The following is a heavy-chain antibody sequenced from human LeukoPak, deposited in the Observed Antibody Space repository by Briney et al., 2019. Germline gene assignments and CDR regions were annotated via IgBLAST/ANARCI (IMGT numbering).Heavy chain of an antibody. CDR2: ISGSGGDT. Sequence: PGGSLRLSCAASGFTFSSSAMTWVRQAPGKGLEWVSAISGSGGDTEYADSVKGRFTISRDNSKNTLSLQMNSLRVGDTAVYYCAKCTTTCYANAFHIWGQGTMVTVSS. V-gene: IGHV3-23*01. J-gene: IGHJ3*02. CDR1: GFTFSSSA. D-gene: IGHD2-2*01. CDR3: AKCTTTCYANAFHI.